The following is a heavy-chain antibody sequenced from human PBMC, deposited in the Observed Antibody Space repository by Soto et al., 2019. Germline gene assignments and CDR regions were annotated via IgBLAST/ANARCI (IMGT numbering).Heavy chain of an antibody. CDR3: AKGYDSSGYYYVTDY. CDR1: GFIVSSNY. CDR2: IYSGGKI. D-gene: IGHD3-22*01. V-gene: IGHV3-66*01. J-gene: IGHJ4*02. Sequence: GSLRLSCAASGFIVSSNYMSWVRQAPGKGLEWVSVIYSGGKIYYVDPVKGRFTSSRDNSKNTLYLQMNSLRVEDSGVYYCAKGYDSSGYYYVTDYWGQGTLVTVSS.